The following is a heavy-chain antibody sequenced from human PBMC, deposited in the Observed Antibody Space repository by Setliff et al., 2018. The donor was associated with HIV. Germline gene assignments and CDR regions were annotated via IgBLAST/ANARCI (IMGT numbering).Heavy chain of an antibody. CDR1: GGSISSGIYY. D-gene: IGHD2-8*02. J-gene: IGHJ3*02. CDR2: VYTTGDT. CDR3: ARAPTGVTNAFDI. V-gene: IGHV4-61*09. Sequence: SETLSLTCTVSGGSISSGIYYWIWTRQPAGKGLEWIGHVYTTGDTNYNPSLESRLTISVDTSRNQFSLRLSSVTAADTAVYYCARAPTGVTNAFDIWGQGTMVTVSS.